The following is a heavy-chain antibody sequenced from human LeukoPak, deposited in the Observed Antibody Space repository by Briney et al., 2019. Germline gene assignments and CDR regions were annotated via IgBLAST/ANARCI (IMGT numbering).Heavy chain of an antibody. V-gene: IGHV3-48*02. CDR2: ISSSSTTI. Sequence: GGPLRLSCAASGFTFSSYSMNWVRQAPGKGLELVSYISSSSTTIYYADSVKGRFTISRDNAKNSLSLQMNSLRDEDTAVYYCARAGRGYYFDYWGQGTLVTVSS. CDR1: GFTFSSYS. J-gene: IGHJ4*02. D-gene: IGHD3-10*01. CDR3: ARAGRGYYFDY.